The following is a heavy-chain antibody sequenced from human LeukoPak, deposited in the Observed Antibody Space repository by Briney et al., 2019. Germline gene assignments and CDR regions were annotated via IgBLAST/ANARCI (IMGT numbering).Heavy chain of an antibody. J-gene: IGHJ4*02. D-gene: IGHD1-26*01. CDR1: GGTFSSYA. CDR3: ARAFLTRTPYSGSYYTGFDY. V-gene: IGHV1-69*05. CDR2: IIPIFGTA. Sequence: SVKVSCKASGGTFSSYAISWVRQAPGQGLEWMGRIIPIFGTANHAQKSQGRVTITTDESTSTAYMELSSLRSEDTAVYYCARAFLTRTPYSGSYYTGFDYWGQGTLVTVSS.